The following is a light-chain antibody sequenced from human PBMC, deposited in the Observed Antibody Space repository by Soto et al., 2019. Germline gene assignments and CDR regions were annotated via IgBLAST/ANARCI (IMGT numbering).Light chain of an antibody. CDR2: DVR. CDR1: SSDVGGYNY. Sequence: QSALTQPASVSGSPGQSITISCTGTSSDVGGYNYVSWYQQHPGKAPKLMIYDVRNRPSGVSNRFSGSKPVNTASLTISGLQAEDEADYYCSSYTTISTYVFGTGTKATVL. V-gene: IGLV2-14*01. J-gene: IGLJ1*01. CDR3: SSYTTISTYV.